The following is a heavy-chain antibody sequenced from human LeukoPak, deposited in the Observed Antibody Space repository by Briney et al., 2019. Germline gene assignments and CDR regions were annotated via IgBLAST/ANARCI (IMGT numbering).Heavy chain of an antibody. J-gene: IGHJ4*02. CDR2: INHSGST. CDR3: ARAGLNGDVDY. D-gene: IGHD4-17*01. V-gene: IGHV4-34*01. Sequence: PSETLSLTCAVDGGSFSGYYWSWIRQPPGKGLEWIGEINHSGSTNYIPSLKSRVTISVDTTKNQFSLKLSSVTAADTAVYYCARAGLNGDVDYWGQGTLVTVSS. CDR1: GGSFSGYY.